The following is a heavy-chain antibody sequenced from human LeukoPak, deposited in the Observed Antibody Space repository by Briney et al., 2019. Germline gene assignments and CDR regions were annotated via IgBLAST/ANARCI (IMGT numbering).Heavy chain of an antibody. J-gene: IGHJ3*02. D-gene: IGHD2-8*01. CDR3: ARELNDAFDI. Sequence: GGSLRLSCAASGFTFSSYAMHWVRQAPGKGLEYVSVISSNGGSAYYANSMKGRFTISRDNSKNTLYLQMGSLRADDMAVYYCARELNDAFDIWGQGTMVTVSS. CDR1: GFTFSSYA. V-gene: IGHV3-64*01. CDR2: ISSNGGSA.